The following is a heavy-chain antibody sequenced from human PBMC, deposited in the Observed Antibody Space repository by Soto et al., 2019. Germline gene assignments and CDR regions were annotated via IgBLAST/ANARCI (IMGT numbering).Heavy chain of an antibody. CDR1: GGSVTSGNYY. V-gene: IGHV4-61*01. D-gene: IGHD2-21*02. CDR2: IYYSGST. J-gene: IGHJ4*02. Sequence: PSETLSLTCTVSGGSVTSGNYYWSWIRQPPGKGLEWIGHIYYSGSTNYNPSPKSRVTISVDASKNQFSLKLSSVTAADTAIYYCARGPVVTPFVDYWGQGTLVTVSS. CDR3: ARGPVVTPFVDY.